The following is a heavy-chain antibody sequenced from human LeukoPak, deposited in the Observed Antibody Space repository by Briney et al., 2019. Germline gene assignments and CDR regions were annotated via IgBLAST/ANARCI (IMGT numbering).Heavy chain of an antibody. J-gene: IGHJ5*02. D-gene: IGHD3-10*01. Sequence: GSLRLSCAASGFTFSSYAMSWVRQAPGKGLEWIGEINHSGSTNYNPSLKSRVTISVDTSKNQFSLKLSSVTAADTAVYYCARDGSYSDNWFDPWGQGTLVTVSS. CDR2: INHSGST. CDR3: ARDGSYSDNWFDP. CDR1: GFTFSSYA. V-gene: IGHV4-34*01.